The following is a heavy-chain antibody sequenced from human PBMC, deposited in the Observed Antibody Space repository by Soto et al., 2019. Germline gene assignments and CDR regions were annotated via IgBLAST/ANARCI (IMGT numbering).Heavy chain of an antibody. D-gene: IGHD5-18*01. CDR2: ISGSGNSP. CDR3: AKETLASTALRRGFDH. Sequence: EVQLLESGGGLVQPGGSLRLSCAASGFTFSNYAMSWVRQAPGRGLEWVSTISGSGNSPYYVDSVKGHFTISRDNSKNTLFLQMNSLRAEDTAVYYCAKETLASTALRRGFDHWGQGTLVTVSS. J-gene: IGHJ4*02. CDR1: GFTFSNYA. V-gene: IGHV3-23*01.